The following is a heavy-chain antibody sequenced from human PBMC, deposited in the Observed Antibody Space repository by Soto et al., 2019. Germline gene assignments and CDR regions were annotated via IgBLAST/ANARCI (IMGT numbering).Heavy chain of an antibody. D-gene: IGHD3-10*01. Sequence: GGSLRLSCAASGFTFSSYAMHWVHQAPGKGLQWVAVISYDGSHKYYADSVKGRFTISRDNSKNALYLQMNSLRAEDTAVYYCATFGELLRAFDYWGQGTLVTVSS. V-gene: IGHV3-30-3*01. CDR2: ISYDGSHK. J-gene: IGHJ4*02. CDR1: GFTFSSYA. CDR3: ATFGELLRAFDY.